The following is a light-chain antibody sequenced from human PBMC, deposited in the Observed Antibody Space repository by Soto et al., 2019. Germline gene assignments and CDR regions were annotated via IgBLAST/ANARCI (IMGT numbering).Light chain of an antibody. V-gene: IGKV1-12*01. CDR2: AAS. CDR3: QQYYSYPWT. J-gene: IGKJ1*01. Sequence: DIQMTQSPSSVSASVVDRFTITFLASQGISSWLAWYQQQPGKAPKLLIYAASTLQSGVPSRFSGSGSGTDFTLTISCLQSEDFATYYCQQYYSYPWTFGQGTKVDIK. CDR1: QGISSW.